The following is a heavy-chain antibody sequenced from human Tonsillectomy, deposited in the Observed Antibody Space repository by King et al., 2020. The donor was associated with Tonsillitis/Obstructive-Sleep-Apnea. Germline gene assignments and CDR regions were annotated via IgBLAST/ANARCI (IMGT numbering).Heavy chain of an antibody. CDR2: LWYDGSNK. CDR1: GFTFSSYG. CDR3: ARGRGAAAGPDAFDI. Sequence: VQLVESGGGVVQPGRSLRLSCAASGFTFSSYGMHWVRQAPGKGLEWVSVLWYDGSNKYYAESVKGRFTISRDNSKNTLYLQMNSLRAEDTAVYYCARGRGAAAGPDAFDIWGQGTMVTVSS. D-gene: IGHD6-13*01. V-gene: IGHV3-33*01. J-gene: IGHJ3*02.